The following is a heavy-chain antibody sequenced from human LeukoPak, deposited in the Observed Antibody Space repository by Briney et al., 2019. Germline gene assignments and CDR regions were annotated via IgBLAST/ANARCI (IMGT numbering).Heavy chain of an antibody. CDR3: ARDQNWNYVGWFDP. Sequence: SETLSLTCTVSGGSISSGSYYWSWIRQPAGKGLEWFGRIYTSGSTNYNPSLKSRVTISVDTSKNQFSLKLSSVTAADTAVYYCARDQNWNYVGWFDPWGQGTLVTVSS. J-gene: IGHJ5*02. D-gene: IGHD1-7*01. CDR2: IYTSGST. V-gene: IGHV4-61*02. CDR1: GGSISSGSYY.